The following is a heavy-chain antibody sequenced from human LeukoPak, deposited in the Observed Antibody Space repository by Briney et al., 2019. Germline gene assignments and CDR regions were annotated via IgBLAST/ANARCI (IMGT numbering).Heavy chain of an antibody. CDR3: ARGSPPYGDYGYPYYYYYYYMDV. CDR1: GGTFSSYA. V-gene: IGHV1-69*06. D-gene: IGHD4-17*01. Sequence: GSSVKVSCKASGGTFSSYAISWVRQAPGQGLEWMGGIIPILGTANYAQKFQGRVTITADKSTSTAYMELSSLRSEDTAVYYCARGSPPYGDYGYPYYYYYYYMDVWGKGTTVTVSS. CDR2: IIPILGTA. J-gene: IGHJ6*03.